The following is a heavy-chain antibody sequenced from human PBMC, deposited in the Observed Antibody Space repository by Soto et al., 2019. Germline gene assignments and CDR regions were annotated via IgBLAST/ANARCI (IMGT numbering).Heavy chain of an antibody. D-gene: IGHD6-13*01. CDR3: AASRARGIAAADP. Sequence: RASVKVSCKASGCTFSSYAISWVRQAPGQGLEWMGGIIPIFGTANYAQKFQGRVTITADESTSTAYMELSSLRSEDTAVYYCAASRARGIAAADPWGQGTQVTVSS. J-gene: IGHJ5*02. CDR2: IIPIFGTA. V-gene: IGHV1-69*13. CDR1: GCTFSSYA.